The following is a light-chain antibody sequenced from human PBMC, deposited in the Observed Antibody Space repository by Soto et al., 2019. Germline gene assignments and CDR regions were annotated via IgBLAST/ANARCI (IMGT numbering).Light chain of an antibody. CDR1: NSNIGNNY. CDR3: GTWDSSLSAGV. CDR2: DNN. Sequence: QSVLTQPRSVSATPGQTVTISCSGSNSNIGNNYVSWYQQLPGTAPKLLIYDNNKRPSEIPDRFSGSKSGPSATLGITGLQTGDEADYYCGTWDSSLSAGVFGTGTKVTV. J-gene: IGLJ1*01. V-gene: IGLV1-51*01.